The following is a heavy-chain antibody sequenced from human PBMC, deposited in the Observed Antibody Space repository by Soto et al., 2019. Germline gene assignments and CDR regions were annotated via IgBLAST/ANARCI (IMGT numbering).Heavy chain of an antibody. CDR1: GFTFSSYS. Sequence: TGGSLRLSCAASGFTFSSYSMSWVRQAPGKGLEWVSAISGSGGSTYYADSVKGLFTISRDNSKNTLYLQINNPSAEDTAEYYSWEPQMATIPDWGYFDYWGQGALVTVSS. V-gene: IGHV3-23*01. D-gene: IGHD5-12*01. J-gene: IGHJ4*02. CDR3: WEPQMATIPDWGYFDY. CDR2: ISGSGGST.